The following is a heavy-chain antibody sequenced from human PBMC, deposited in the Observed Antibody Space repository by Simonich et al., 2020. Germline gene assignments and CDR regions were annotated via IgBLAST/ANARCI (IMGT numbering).Heavy chain of an antibody. CDR3: ARVEYSSSGYFDL. D-gene: IGHD6-6*01. V-gene: IGHV1-2*02. J-gene: IGHJ2*01. Sequence: QVQLVQSGAEVKKPGASVKVSCKASGYTFTGYYMHWWRQAPGQGLEWMGWNNPNSGGTNDAQKLQGRVTMTRDTSISTAYMELSRLRSDDTAVYYCARVEYSSSGYFDLWGRGTLVTVSS. CDR2: NNPNSGGT. CDR1: GYTFTGYY.